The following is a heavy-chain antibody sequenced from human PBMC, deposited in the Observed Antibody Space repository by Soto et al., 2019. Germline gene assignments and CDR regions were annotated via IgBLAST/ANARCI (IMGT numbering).Heavy chain of an antibody. V-gene: IGHV3-74*01. J-gene: IGHJ4*02. Sequence: EVQLVESGGGLVQLGGSRRLSCAASGFTFSGYWMHWVRQAPGKGLGGVSRINSDGSSTSYADSVKGRFTISRDNAKNTLYLQMNSLRAEDTAVYYCARRRGSSGWKTNFDYWGQGTLVTVSS. CDR2: INSDGSST. CDR3: ARRRGSSGWKTNFDY. CDR1: GFTFSGYW. D-gene: IGHD6-19*01.